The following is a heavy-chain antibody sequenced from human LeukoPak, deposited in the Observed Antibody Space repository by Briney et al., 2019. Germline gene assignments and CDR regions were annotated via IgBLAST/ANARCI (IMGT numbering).Heavy chain of an antibody. CDR3: AKDLNYDSSGYLRGGFDY. CDR2: ISGSGGST. J-gene: IGHJ4*02. V-gene: IGHV3-23*01. D-gene: IGHD3-22*01. CDR1: GFTFSSYG. Sequence: GGSLRLSCAASGFTFSSYGMSWVRQAPGKGLEWVSAISGSGGSTYYADSVKGRFTISRDNSKNTLYLQMNSLRTEDTALYYCAKDLNYDSSGYLRGGFDYWGQGTLVTVSS.